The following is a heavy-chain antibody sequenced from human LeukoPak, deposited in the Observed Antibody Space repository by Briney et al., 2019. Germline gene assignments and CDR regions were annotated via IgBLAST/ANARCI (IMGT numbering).Heavy chain of an antibody. CDR3: VRDVVGGPRAYSFDADAFDI. CDR2: ISGYNGNT. V-gene: IGHV1-18*01. D-gene: IGHD2-21*01. CDR1: GYTFTVYG. Sequence: ASVKVSCKASGYTFTVYGISWVRPAPGQGLEWMGWISGYNGNTDYAQKLQGRVTMTTDTSTSTAYTELRSLPSADTAVVYCVRDVVGGPRAYSFDADAFDIWGQGTVVSVSS. J-gene: IGHJ3*02.